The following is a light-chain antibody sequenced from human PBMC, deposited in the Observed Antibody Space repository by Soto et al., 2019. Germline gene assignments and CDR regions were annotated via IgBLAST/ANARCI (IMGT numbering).Light chain of an antibody. J-gene: IGLJ2*01. CDR1: SSNIGSNT. CDR2: SNS. CDR3: AAWDDSLNGVV. Sequence: QSVLTQPPSASGTPGQRLTISCSGSSSNIGSNTVNWYQQLPGTAPKLLIHSNSQRPSGVPDRFSGSKSGTSASLAISGPQSEDEADYYCAAWDDSLNGVVFGGGTKLTVL. V-gene: IGLV1-44*01.